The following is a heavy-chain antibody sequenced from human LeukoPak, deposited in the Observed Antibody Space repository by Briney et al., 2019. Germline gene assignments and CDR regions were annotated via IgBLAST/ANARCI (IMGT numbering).Heavy chain of an antibody. J-gene: IGHJ4*02. Sequence: GASVKVSCKVSGYTFTGYYMHWVRQAPGQGLEWMGRINPNSGGTNYAQKFQGRVTMTRDTSISTAYMELSRLRSDDTAAYYCAREYSSSHPGDYWGQGTLVTVSS. CDR2: INPNSGGT. D-gene: IGHD5-18*01. CDR3: AREYSSSHPGDY. CDR1: GYTFTGYY. V-gene: IGHV1-2*06.